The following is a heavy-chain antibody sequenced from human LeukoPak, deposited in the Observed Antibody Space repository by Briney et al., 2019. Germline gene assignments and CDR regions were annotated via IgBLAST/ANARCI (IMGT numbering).Heavy chain of an antibody. CDR3: ATSIAARPFDY. J-gene: IGHJ4*02. CDR1: GYTFTGYY. V-gene: IGHV1-2*02. Sequence: ASVKVSYKASGYTFTGYYMHWVRQAPGQGLEWMGWINPNSGGTKYAQKFQGRVTMTRDTSISTAYMELSRLRSDDTAVYYCATSIAARPFDYWGQGTLVTVSS. D-gene: IGHD6-6*01. CDR2: INPNSGGT.